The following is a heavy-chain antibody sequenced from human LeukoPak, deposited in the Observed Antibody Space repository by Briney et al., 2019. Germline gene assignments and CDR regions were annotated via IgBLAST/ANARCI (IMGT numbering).Heavy chain of an antibody. D-gene: IGHD6-13*01. CDR3: AKDIGTGGTGWYFDL. Sequence: GGSLRLSCAASGFTLDDYVMHWVRQAPGKGLEWVSGISWNSVSIGYADSVKGRFTISGDNAKNSLYLQMNSLRAEDTALYYCAKDIGTGGTGWYFDLWGRGTLVTVSS. CDR1: GFTLDDYV. CDR2: ISWNSVSI. V-gene: IGHV3-9*01. J-gene: IGHJ2*01.